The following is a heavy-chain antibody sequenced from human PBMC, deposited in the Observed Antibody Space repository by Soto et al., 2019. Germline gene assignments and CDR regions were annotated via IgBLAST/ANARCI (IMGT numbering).Heavy chain of an antibody. V-gene: IGHV3-66*01. J-gene: IGHJ6*01. D-gene: IGHD6-13*01. CDR1: GITVSNNY. CDR2: IYSNGDT. Sequence: EVQLVESGGGLVQPGGSLRLSCAASGITVSNNYMSWVRQAPGKGLECVSLIYSNGDTRYADSVKGRFTISRDNSKNTVYLQMKSLRAENTAVYYCARDPPGIAAAGGGWGQGTTVTVSS. CDR3: ARDPPGIAAAGGG.